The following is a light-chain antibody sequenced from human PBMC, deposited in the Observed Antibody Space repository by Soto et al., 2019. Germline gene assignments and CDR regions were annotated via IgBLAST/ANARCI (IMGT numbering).Light chain of an antibody. J-gene: IGLJ1*01. CDR3: SSYTTSSTYV. CDR2: DVS. Sequence: QSALTQPASVSGSPVQSITISCTGTSSDVGGYNYVSWYQQHPGKAPNLMIYDVSNRPSGVSNRFSGSKSGNTASLTISGLQAEDEADYYCSSYTTSSTYVFGTGTKVTVL. V-gene: IGLV2-14*03. CDR1: SSDVGGYNY.